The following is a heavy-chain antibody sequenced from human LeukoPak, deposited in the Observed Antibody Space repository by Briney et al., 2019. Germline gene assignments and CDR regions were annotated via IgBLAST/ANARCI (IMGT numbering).Heavy chain of an antibody. J-gene: IGHJ6*03. CDR3: VRGSCYSGRSYYYYYYMDV. Sequence: PSETLSLTCTVSGGSISSYYWSWIRQPPGKGLEWIGYIYYSGSTNYNPSLKSRVTISVDTSKNQFSLKLSSVTAADTAVYYCVRGSCYSGRSYYYYYYMDVWGKGTTVTVSS. D-gene: IGHD2-15*01. CDR2: IYYSGST. CDR1: GGSISSYY. V-gene: IGHV4-59*12.